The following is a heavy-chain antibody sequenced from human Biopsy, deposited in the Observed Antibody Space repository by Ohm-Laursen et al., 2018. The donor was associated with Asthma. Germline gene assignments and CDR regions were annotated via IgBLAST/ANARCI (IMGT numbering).Heavy chain of an antibody. J-gene: IGHJ4*01. CDR1: GFTFGTYD. CDR2: IKLDGGVT. Sequence: SLRLSCAAFGFTFGTYDMTWVRQAAGKGLEWVANIKLDGGVTKYVDSVKGRFTISRDNAKNSLYLQMQSLRPEDTAFYYCAKSADYYDSTDYLDFWGRGTLVTVSS. V-gene: IGHV3-7*05. CDR3: AKSADYYDSTDYLDF. D-gene: IGHD3-22*01.